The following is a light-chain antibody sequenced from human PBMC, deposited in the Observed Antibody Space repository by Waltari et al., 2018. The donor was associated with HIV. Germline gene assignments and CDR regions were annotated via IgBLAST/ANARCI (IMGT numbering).Light chain of an antibody. CDR2: EVT. J-gene: IGLJ3*02. CDR1: SSDIGAYHR. V-gene: IGLV2-18*02. Sequence: QSALTQPPSVSGSLGQSVTISCTRTSSDIGAYHRVSWYQQSPGTAPKLRIYEVTHRPSGVPVRFSGSKSGNTASLTISGLQADDEADYYCSSYTTSSTWVFGGGTKLTVL. CDR3: SSYTTSSTWV.